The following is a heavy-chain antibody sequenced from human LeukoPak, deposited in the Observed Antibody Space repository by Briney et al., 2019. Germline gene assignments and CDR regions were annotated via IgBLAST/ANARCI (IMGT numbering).Heavy chain of an antibody. D-gene: IGHD3-3*01. J-gene: IGHJ4*02. CDR2: ISYDGSNK. CDR1: GFTFSSYA. V-gene: IGHV3-30-3*01. Sequence: GRSLRLSCAASGFTFSSYAMHWVRQAPGKGLEWVAVISYDGSNKYYADSVKGRFTISRDNSKNTLYLQMNSLRAEDTAVYYCAKDLALFWSDLGYFDYWGQGTLVTVSS. CDR3: AKDLALFWSDLGYFDY.